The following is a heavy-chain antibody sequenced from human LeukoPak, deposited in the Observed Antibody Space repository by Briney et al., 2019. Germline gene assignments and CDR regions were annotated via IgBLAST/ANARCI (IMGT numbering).Heavy chain of an antibody. Sequence: GGSLRLSCAASGFTFSSYNMNWVRQAPGKGLEWVSYISSSSIPIYYTDSVKGRFTTSRDNAKNSLYLQMNSLRDEDTAVYYCGRGTTVLDYWGQGTLVTVSS. V-gene: IGHV3-48*02. J-gene: IGHJ4*02. CDR2: ISSSSIPI. CDR3: GRGTTVLDY. D-gene: IGHD1-1*01. CDR1: GFTFSSYN.